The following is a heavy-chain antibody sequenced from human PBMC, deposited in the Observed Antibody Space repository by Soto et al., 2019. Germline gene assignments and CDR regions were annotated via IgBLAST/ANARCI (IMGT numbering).Heavy chain of an antibody. D-gene: IGHD2-21*01. J-gene: IGHJ6*02. V-gene: IGHV1-18*01. CDR2: ISTDNGNT. CDR3: ARDVPDTSLFFCYYGMDV. CDR1: GYSFTSYG. Sequence: QVHLVQSGAEVRKPGASVKVSCKASGYSFTSYGISWVRQAPGQGLEWRGWISTDNGNTNYAHKLQGRVSMTIDPSTSTAYMELWSLGSDDTAVYYCARDVPDTSLFFCYYGMDVWGQGTTVTVSS.